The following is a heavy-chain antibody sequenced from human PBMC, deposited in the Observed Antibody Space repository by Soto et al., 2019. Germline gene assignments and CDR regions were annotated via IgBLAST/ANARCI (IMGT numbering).Heavy chain of an antibody. CDR3: AGDYFDSSDYTTNWFGP. CDR1: GDSISKSRFY. J-gene: IGHJ5*02. Sequence: SEALSVTCSVSGDSISKSRFYWAWIRQPPGEGLEWIGSIYHTGNAYYNPSLKSRVTIFVDTSKNQFSLKLTSVTAADTALYYCAGDYFDSSDYTTNWFGPWGQGALVTVS. V-gene: IGHV4-39*01. D-gene: IGHD3-22*01. CDR2: IYHTGNA.